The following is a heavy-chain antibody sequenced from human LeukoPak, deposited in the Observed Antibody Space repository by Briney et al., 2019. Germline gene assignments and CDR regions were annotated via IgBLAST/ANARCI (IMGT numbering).Heavy chain of an antibody. V-gene: IGHV4-34*01. CDR3: ARGKRSSGRYSYYYGMDV. CDR2: INHSGST. CDR1: GGSFSGYY. J-gene: IGHJ6*02. D-gene: IGHD6-19*01. Sequence: PSETLSLTCAVYGGSFSGYYWSWIRQPPGKGLEWIGEINHSGSTNYNPSLKSRVTISVDTSKYQFSLKLSSVTAADTAVYYCARGKRSSGRYSYYYGMDVWGQGTTVTVSS.